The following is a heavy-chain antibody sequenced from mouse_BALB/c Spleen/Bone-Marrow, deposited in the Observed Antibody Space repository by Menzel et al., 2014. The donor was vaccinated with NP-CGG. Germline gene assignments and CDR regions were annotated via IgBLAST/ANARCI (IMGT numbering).Heavy chain of an antibody. CDR2: IVPSSGYT. V-gene: IGHV1-4*02. CDR1: GYTFTTYT. Sequence: QVQLQQSGAELARPGASVKMSCKASGYTFTTYTIQWVERRPGQGLEWIGYIVPSSGYTDYNQKFKDKTSLTADKSSNTAYVQLSSLTSADSAVYYCAREARTGAWFAYWGQGTLVTVSA. CDR3: AREARTGAWFAY. J-gene: IGHJ3*01. D-gene: IGHD4-1*01.